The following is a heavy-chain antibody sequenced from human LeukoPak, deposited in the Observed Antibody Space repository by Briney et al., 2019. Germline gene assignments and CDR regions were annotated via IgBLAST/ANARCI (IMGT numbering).Heavy chain of an antibody. CDR2: INSDGSWT. Sequence: GGSLRLSCAASGSYWMHWVRHAPGKGLVWVSHINSDGSWTSYADSVKGRFTISKDNAKNTVYLQMNNLRAEDTAVYYCVSFYETYWGRGTLVTVSS. CDR1: GSYW. J-gene: IGHJ4*02. D-gene: IGHD2/OR15-2a*01. V-gene: IGHV3-74*01. CDR3: VSFYETY.